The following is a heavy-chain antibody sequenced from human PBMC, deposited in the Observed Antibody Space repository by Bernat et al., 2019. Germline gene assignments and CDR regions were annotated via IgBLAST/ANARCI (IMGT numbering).Heavy chain of an antibody. Sequence: EVHLLESGGGLVQPGGSLRLSCAASGFTFSSYAMSWVRQAPGKGLEWVSTFRGVDESTFYADSVKGRFTISRDNSKTNMYLQMNSLRVEDTAVYYCAKGGPLLRENDAFDIWGQGTMVTVSS. CDR1: GFTFSSYA. CDR2: FRGVDEST. J-gene: IGHJ3*02. V-gene: IGHV3-23*01. CDR3: AKGGPLLRENDAFDI. D-gene: IGHD3-22*01.